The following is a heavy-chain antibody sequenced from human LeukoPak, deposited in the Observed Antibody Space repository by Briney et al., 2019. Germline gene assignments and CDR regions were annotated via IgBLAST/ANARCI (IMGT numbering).Heavy chain of an antibody. CDR3: TTGHDYSNY. V-gene: IGHV3-15*01. J-gene: IGHJ4*02. CDR2: IKSKTDGGAT. CDR1: GFNFSNAR. Sequence: GLYLRLSCAAAGFNFSNARTSWVRQALGRGIEWVGRIKSKTDGGATDYAAPVKGRFTISRDDSKNTLYLQMNSLKAEDTAVYYCTTGHDYSNYWGQGTLVTVSS. D-gene: IGHD4-11*01.